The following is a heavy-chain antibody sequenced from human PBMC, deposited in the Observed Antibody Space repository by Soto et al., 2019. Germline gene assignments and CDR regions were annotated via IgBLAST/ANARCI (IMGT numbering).Heavy chain of an antibody. Sequence: TSETLSLTCAVYGGSFSGYYWSWIRQPPGKGLEWIGEINHSGSTNYNPSLKSRVTISVDTSKNQFSLKLSSVTAADTAVYYCARLYSSSSYNWFDPWGQGTLVTVSS. CDR3: ARLYSSSSYNWFDP. CDR2: INHSGST. J-gene: IGHJ5*02. V-gene: IGHV4-34*01. D-gene: IGHD6-13*01. CDR1: GGSFSGYY.